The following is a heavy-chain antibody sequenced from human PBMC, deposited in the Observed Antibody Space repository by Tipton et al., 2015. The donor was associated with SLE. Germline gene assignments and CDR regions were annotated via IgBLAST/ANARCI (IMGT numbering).Heavy chain of an antibody. CDR3: AKGTLRFLEWLPDAFDI. J-gene: IGHJ3*02. CDR1: GFTFSNYA. D-gene: IGHD3-3*01. Sequence: SLRLSCAASGFTFSNYAITSVRQAPGKGLEWVSAISSSGGNTYYGDSVKGRFTISRDNSKNTLYLQMNSLRAEDTAVYYCAKGTLRFLEWLPDAFDIWGQGTMVTVSS. CDR2: ISSSGGNT. V-gene: IGHV3-23*01.